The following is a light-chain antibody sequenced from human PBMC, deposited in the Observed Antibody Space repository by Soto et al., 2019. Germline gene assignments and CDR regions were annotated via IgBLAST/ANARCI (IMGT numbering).Light chain of an antibody. V-gene: IGKV3-15*01. CDR1: QSIRTN. J-gene: IGKJ4*01. CDR3: QQHNDWSSLT. CDR2: DAS. Sequence: EIMMTQSPATVSESPGERATLSCRASQSIRTNVAWYQQKPGQALRLLIYDASTRATGLSSRFSGSGSGTELSLTLSSLHSEDDAIYYCQQHNDWSSLTFGGGTRLEI.